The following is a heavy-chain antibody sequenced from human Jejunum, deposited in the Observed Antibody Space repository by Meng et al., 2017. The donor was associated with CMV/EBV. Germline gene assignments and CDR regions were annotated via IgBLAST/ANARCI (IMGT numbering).Heavy chain of an antibody. CDR3: ARVSLLQTIFDN. J-gene: IGHJ4*02. CDR2: NDFSRSI. V-gene: IGHV4-30-4*08. CDR1: GDSMSGADNY. Sequence: VHRMNSDQEKVRPSHILFLISTCTGDSMSGADNYTSWTRQPPGRGLGWIWYNDFSRSINNIPSLRSQHTISTVTSMNQCTLILTSMTAADTAVYYCARVSLLQTIFDNWWQGTLVTVSS.